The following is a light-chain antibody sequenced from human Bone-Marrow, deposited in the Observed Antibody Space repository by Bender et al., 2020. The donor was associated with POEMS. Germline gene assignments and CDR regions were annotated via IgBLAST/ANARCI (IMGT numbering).Light chain of an antibody. CDR2: KDS. V-gene: IGLV3-25*03. Sequence: SYELTQPHSLSVSPGQTDRITCSGDALPKRYTYWYQQKPGQVPVLMIYKDSERPSGIPERFSGSSSGTTVTLTISGVQAEDEADYYCQSGDSSGTYVVFGGGTKLTVL. CDR1: ALPKRY. CDR3: QSGDSSGTYVV. J-gene: IGLJ2*01.